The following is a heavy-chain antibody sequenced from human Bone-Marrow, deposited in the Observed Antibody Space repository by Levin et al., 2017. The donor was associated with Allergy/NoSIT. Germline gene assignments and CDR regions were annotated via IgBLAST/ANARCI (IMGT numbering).Heavy chain of an antibody. J-gene: IGHJ4*02. CDR1: GFTFSSYW. Sequence: GESLKISCAASGFTFSSYWMHWVRQAPGKGLVWVSRINSDGSSTSYADSVKGRFTISRDNAKNTLYLQMNSLRAEDTAVYYCARDCRGYCSGGSCSYFDYWGQGTLVTVSS. CDR2: INSDGSST. V-gene: IGHV3-74*01. CDR3: ARDCRGYCSGGSCSYFDY. D-gene: IGHD2-15*01.